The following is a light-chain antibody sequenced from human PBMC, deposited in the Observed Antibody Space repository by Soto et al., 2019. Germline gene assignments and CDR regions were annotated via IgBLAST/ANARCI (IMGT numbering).Light chain of an antibody. J-gene: IGKJ1*01. V-gene: IGKV3-15*01. Sequence: EIVRTQSPATLSVSPGERATLSCRASQSVSSNLAWYQQNPGQAPRLLIYGASTRATGIQARFSGSGSGTAFPLITSSLQSEDLAVYCCHQYNNWPQTCGEGTKV. CDR2: GAS. CDR3: HQYNNWPQT. CDR1: QSVSSN.